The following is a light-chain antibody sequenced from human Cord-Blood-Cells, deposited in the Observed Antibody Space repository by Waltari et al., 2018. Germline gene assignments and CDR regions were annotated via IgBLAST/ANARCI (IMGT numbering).Light chain of an antibody. J-gene: IGKJ4*01. V-gene: IGKV3-15*01. CDR2: GAS. CDR1: QRVSSN. CDR3: QQYNNWLT. Sequence: EIVMTQSPATLSVSPGERATLSCRASQRVSSNLAWYQQKPGQAPRLLIYGASTRATGIPAMFSGSESGTECTLTISSLQSEDYAVYYCQQYNNWLTFGGGTKVEIK.